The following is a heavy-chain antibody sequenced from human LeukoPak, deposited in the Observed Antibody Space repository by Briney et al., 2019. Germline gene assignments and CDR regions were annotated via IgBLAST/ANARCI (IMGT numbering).Heavy chain of an antibody. CDR1: GFTVSSDS. CDR3: AKDREVVAATFDY. Sequence: GRSLRPSCAASGFTVSSDSMNSVSQAPGKGLEWDSSISSSSSYIYYADSVKGRFTISRVNAKNSLYLQMNSLRAEDTAVYYCAKDREVVAATFDYWGQGTLVTVSS. J-gene: IGHJ4*02. D-gene: IGHD2-15*01. V-gene: IGHV3-21*01. CDR2: ISSSSSYI.